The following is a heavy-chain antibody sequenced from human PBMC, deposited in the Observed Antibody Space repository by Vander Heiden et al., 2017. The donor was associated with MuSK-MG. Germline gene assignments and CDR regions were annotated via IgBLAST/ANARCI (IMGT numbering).Heavy chain of an antibody. CDR3: SKDQWFNTADY. CDR1: GSSFRTLW. D-gene: IGHD3-22*01. Sequence: VRLVESGGGLAQPGRSLSPSCVAAGSSFRTLWMSWVRQTTGKGLEGRANINPDGSGKNYVDSVKGRFTIFSDNAKNSLDLQMNSLRAEDTAVYYCSKDQWFNTADYWGQGTLVTVSS. CDR2: INPDGSGK. V-gene: IGHV3-7*01. J-gene: IGHJ4*02.